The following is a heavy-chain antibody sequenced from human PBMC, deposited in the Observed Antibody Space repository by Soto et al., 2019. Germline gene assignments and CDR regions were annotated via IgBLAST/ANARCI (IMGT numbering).Heavy chain of an antibody. J-gene: IGHJ4*02. CDR3: AGVWRSAESFDY. Sequence: SETLSLTCTVSGGSISSGGYCWSWIRQHPEKGLEWIGYIYYSGSTYYNPSLKSRVTISVDTSKNQFSLKLSFGTAADTAVYYCAGVWRSAESFDYWGQGTLVTVSS. CDR1: GGSISSGGYC. D-gene: IGHD3-10*01. V-gene: IGHV4-31*03. CDR2: IYYSGST.